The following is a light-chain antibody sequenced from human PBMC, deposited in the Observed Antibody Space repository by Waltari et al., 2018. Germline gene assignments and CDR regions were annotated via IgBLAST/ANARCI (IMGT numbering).Light chain of an antibody. J-gene: IGLJ3*02. V-gene: IGLV3-1*01. Sequence: SYELTQPPSVSVSPGQTASITCSGDTLGNQYASWYQQKPGQSPLLVIYQDAKRPSGIPERFSGSKSGNAATLTISGTQAMDEADYYCQALGRSAWVFGGGTKLTVL. CDR1: TLGNQY. CDR3: QALGRSAWV. CDR2: QDA.